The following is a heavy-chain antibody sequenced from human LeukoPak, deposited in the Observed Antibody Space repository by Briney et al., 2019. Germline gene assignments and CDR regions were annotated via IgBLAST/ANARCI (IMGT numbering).Heavy chain of an antibody. D-gene: IGHD3-22*01. J-gene: IGHJ5*02. CDR3: ARDLGQYYDTSDNWFDP. V-gene: IGHV3-74*01. CDR2: INSDGINT. Sequence: GGSVRLSCAASGFTFSNYWMHWVRQAPGKGLVWVSRINSDGINTSYADSVKGRFTISRDNAKNTLNLQMNSLRAEDTAVYYCARDLGQYYDTSDNWFDPWGQGTLVTVSS. CDR1: GFTFSNYW.